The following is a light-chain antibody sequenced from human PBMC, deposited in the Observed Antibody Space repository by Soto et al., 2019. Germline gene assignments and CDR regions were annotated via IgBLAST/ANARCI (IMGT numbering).Light chain of an antibody. Sequence: DIVMTQSPLSLPVTPGEPASISCRSSQSLLHINGYNYLDWYLQKTGQSPQILIYLASNRDSGVPDRFSGSGSGTDCTLKISRVEAEDFGVYYCIQTLQNPLTFGGGTKVDIK. CDR2: LAS. CDR1: QSLLHINGYNY. V-gene: IGKV2-28*01. CDR3: IQTLQNPLT. J-gene: IGKJ4*01.